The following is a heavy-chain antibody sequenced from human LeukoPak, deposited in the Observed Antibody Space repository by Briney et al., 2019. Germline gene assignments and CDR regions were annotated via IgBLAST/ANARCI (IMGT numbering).Heavy chain of an antibody. CDR3: ARDLGIAARTTGY. Sequence: SVKVSCKASGYTFTGYYMHWVRQAPGQGLEWMGWINPNSGGTNYAQKFQGRVTMTSDTSISTAYMELSRLRSDDTAVYYCARDLGIAARTTGYWGQGTLVTVSS. J-gene: IGHJ4*02. D-gene: IGHD6-6*01. CDR1: GYTFTGYY. V-gene: IGHV1-2*02. CDR2: INPNSGGT.